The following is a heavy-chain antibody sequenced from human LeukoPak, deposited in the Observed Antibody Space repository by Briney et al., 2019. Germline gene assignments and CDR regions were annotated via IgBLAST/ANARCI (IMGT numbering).Heavy chain of an antibody. Sequence: QTLSLTSAIPGDSVSSNSAAWNCIRQSPSRCLEWLGRTYYRSKWYNDNVVSVKRRITINPDTSKNQFSLQLNSVTPEDTAVYYCARVFESGYDLHWFDPWGQGTLVTVSS. V-gene: IGHV6-1*01. CDR2: TYYRSKWYN. J-gene: IGHJ5*02. CDR1: GDSVSSNSAA. CDR3: ARVFESGYDLHWFDP. D-gene: IGHD5-12*01.